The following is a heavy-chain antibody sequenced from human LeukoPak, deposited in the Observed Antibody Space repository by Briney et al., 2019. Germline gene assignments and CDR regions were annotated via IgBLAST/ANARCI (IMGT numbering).Heavy chain of an antibody. J-gene: IGHJ4*02. CDR3: AKRIATTGPYFDY. CDR2: ISDSGGST. CDR1: GFTFSTYA. Sequence: GGSLRLSCAASGFTFSTYAMSWVRQAPGKGLEWVSTISDSGGSTYYADSVKGRFTISRDNSRNTLYLQMNSLRAEDTAVYSCAKRIATTGPYFDYWGQGALVTVSS. D-gene: IGHD6-13*01. V-gene: IGHV3-23*01.